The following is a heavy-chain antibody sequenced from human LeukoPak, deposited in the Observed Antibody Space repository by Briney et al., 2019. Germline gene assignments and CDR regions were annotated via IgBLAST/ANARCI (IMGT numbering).Heavy chain of an antibody. Sequence: PGGSLRLSCAASGFTFSSYGMSWVRQAPGKGLEWVSAISGSGGSTYYADSVKGRFTISRDNSKNTLYLQMNSLRAEDTAVYYCAKDLQWLVRYYFDYWGQGTLVTVSS. J-gene: IGHJ4*02. CDR1: GFTFSSYG. V-gene: IGHV3-23*01. D-gene: IGHD6-19*01. CDR2: ISGSGGST. CDR3: AKDLQWLVRYYFDY.